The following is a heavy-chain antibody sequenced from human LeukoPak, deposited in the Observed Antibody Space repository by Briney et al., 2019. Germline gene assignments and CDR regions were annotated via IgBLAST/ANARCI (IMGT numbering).Heavy chain of an antibody. CDR3: ARVRTSSGWYNYYGMDV. CDR2: INTNTGNP. J-gene: IGHJ6*02. Sequence: ASAKVSCKASGYTFTSYAMNWVRQAPGQGLEWMGWINTNTGNPTYAQGFTGRFVFSLDTSVSTAYLQISSLKAEDTAVYYCARVRTSSGWYNYYGMDVWGQGTTVTVSS. CDR1: GYTFTSYA. D-gene: IGHD6-19*01. V-gene: IGHV7-4-1*02.